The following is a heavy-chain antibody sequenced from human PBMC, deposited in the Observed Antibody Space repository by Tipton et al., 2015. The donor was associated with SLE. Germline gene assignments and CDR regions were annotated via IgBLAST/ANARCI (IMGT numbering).Heavy chain of an antibody. V-gene: IGHV4-59*01. D-gene: IGHD6-19*01. J-gene: IGHJ6*03. Sequence: TLSLTCSVSGGSIISYYWSWIRQSPGKGLEWIGYIYYGGSADYNPSLKSRVTISVDRSKNQFSLKLSSVTAADTAVYYCARENRIAVAGYYYMDVWGKGTTVTVSS. CDR1: GGSIISYY. CDR2: IYYGGSA. CDR3: ARENRIAVAGYYYMDV.